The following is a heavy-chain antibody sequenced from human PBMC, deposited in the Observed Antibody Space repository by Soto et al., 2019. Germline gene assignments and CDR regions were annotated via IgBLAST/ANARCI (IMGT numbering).Heavy chain of an antibody. D-gene: IGHD2-21*01. Sequence: EVQLVESGGGLVKPGGSLRLSCAASGFTFNTYDMNWVRQARGKGLEWVSSITTSSAYIYYADSLKGRITISRDNAKNSLFPQTTSLRAEDTAVYYCVRSGTARLLRHSWFDTWGQGTLVTVPS. J-gene: IGHJ5*02. V-gene: IGHV3-21*01. CDR3: VRSGTARLLRHSWFDT. CDR1: GFTFNTYD. CDR2: ITTSSAYI.